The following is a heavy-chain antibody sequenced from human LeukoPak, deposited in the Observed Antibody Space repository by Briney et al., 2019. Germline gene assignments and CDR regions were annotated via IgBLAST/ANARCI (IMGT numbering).Heavy chain of an antibody. D-gene: IGHD6-13*01. CDR1: GFTFSSYA. CDR3: ARDYSSSYDL. V-gene: IGHV3-30*04. Sequence: GGSLRLSCAASGFTFSSYAMHWVRQAPGKGLEWVALISFDGSDKYYADSVKGRCTISRDNSKNTLYLQMNSLRAEDTAVYYCARDYSSSYDLWGQGTLVTVSS. CDR2: ISFDGSDK. J-gene: IGHJ5*02.